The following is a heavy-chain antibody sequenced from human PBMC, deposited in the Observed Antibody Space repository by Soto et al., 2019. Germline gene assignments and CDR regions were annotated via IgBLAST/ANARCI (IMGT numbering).Heavy chain of an antibody. CDR2: ISGSGGST. CDR3: AKRGSRLGYYYDSSGSLGFDY. Sequence: PGGSLRLSCAASGFTFSSYAMSWVRQAPGKGLEWVSAISGSGGSTYYADSVKGRFTISRDNSKNTLYLQMNSLRAEDTAVYYCAKRGSRLGYYYDSSGSLGFDYWGRGTLVTVSS. CDR1: GFTFSSYA. V-gene: IGHV3-23*01. D-gene: IGHD3-22*01. J-gene: IGHJ4*02.